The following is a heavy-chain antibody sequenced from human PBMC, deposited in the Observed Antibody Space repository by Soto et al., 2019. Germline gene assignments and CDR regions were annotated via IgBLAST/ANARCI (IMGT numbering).Heavy chain of an antibody. D-gene: IGHD3-3*01. CDR1: GFTFSSYG. V-gene: IGHV3-30*18. CDR3: AKDLAHSPDHDYDFWSGYLPHGMDV. J-gene: IGHJ6*02. Sequence: QVQLVESGGGVVQPGRSLRLSCAASGFTFSSYGMHWVRQAPGKGLEWVAVISYDGSNKYYADSVKGRFTISRDNSKNTLYLQMNSLRAEDTAVYYCAKDLAHSPDHDYDFWSGYLPHGMDVWGQGTTVTVSS. CDR2: ISYDGSNK.